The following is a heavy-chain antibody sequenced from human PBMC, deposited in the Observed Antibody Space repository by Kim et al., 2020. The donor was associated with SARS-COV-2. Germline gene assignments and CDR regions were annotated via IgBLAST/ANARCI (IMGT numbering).Heavy chain of an antibody. CDR3: ARDQLPIDGTTFVLDVFDI. CDR1: GYTFTAHY. J-gene: IGHJ3*02. Sequence: ASVKVSCKASGYTFTAHYLHWVRQVPGQGLEWMGWINPNNGDTHYLQKFQGRVTMTRDTSVTTAYMDLTNLRSDDTALYYCARDQLPIDGTTFVLDVFDIWGQGTLVSVSS. D-gene: IGHD1-1*01. CDR2: INPNNGDT. V-gene: IGHV1-2*02.